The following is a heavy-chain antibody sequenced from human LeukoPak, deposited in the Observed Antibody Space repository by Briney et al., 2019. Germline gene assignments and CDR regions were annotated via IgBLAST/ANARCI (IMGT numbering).Heavy chain of an antibody. Sequence: PGGSLRLSCAASGFTFSSYGMHWVRQAPGKGLEWVAVISYDGSNKYYADSVKGRFTISRDNSKNTLYLQMSSLRAEDTAVYYCAKDLGAWGPAPMGGLDYWGQGTLVTVSS. J-gene: IGHJ4*02. V-gene: IGHV3-30*18. D-gene: IGHD2-2*01. CDR2: ISYDGSNK. CDR1: GFTFSSYG. CDR3: AKDLGAWGPAPMGGLDY.